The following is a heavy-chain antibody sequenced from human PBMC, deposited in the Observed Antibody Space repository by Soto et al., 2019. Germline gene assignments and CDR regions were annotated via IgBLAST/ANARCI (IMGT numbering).Heavy chain of an antibody. CDR3: ARGVSSSSPLDY. Sequence: SETLSLTCTVSGGSISSYYWSWIRQPPGKGLEWIGEINHSGSTNYNPSLKSRVTISVDTSKNQFSLKLSSVTAADTAVYYCARGVSSSSPLDYWGQGTLVTSPQ. D-gene: IGHD6-6*01. CDR1: GGSISSYY. V-gene: IGHV4-34*01. CDR2: INHSGST. J-gene: IGHJ4*02.